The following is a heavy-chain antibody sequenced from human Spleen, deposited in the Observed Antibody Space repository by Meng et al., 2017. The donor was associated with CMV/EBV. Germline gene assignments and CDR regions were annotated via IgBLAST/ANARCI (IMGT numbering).Heavy chain of an antibody. CDR3: AKDRNYDFWSGYSNDY. V-gene: IGHV3-23*01. Sequence: GESLKISCAASGFSFSNYAMSWVRQAPGKGLEWVSGISGSGGSTYYADSVKGRFAISRDNSKKTLYLQMNSLRAEDTAVYYCAKDRNYDFWSGYSNDYWGQGTLVTVSS. CDR1: GFSFSNYA. D-gene: IGHD3-3*01. CDR2: ISGSGGST. J-gene: IGHJ4*02.